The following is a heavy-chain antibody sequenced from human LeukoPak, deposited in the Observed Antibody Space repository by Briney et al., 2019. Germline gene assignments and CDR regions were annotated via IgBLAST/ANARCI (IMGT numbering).Heavy chain of an antibody. CDR3: ARVEVGAAGTVDY. CDR1: GGSISSGGYY. J-gene: IGHJ4*02. D-gene: IGHD6-13*01. Sequence: PSETLSLTCTVSGGSISSGGYYWSWIRQPPGKGLEWIGYIYHSGSTNYNPSLKSRVTISVDTSKNQFSLKLSSVTAADTAVYYCARVEVGAAGTVDYWGQGTLVTVSS. V-gene: IGHV4-61*08. CDR2: IYHSGST.